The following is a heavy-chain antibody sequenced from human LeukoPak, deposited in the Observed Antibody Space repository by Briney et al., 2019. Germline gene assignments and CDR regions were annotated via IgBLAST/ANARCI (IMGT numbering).Heavy chain of an antibody. CDR1: GFTFSSYE. J-gene: IGHJ6*04. CDR2: ISSSGSTI. V-gene: IGHV3-48*03. D-gene: IGHD3-10*02. Sequence: GGSLRLSCAASGFTFSSYEMNWVRQAPGKGLEWVSYISSSGSTIYYADSVKGRFTISRDNAKNSLYLQMNSLRAEDTAVYYCAELGITMIGGVWGKGATVTIAS. CDR3: AELGITMIGGV.